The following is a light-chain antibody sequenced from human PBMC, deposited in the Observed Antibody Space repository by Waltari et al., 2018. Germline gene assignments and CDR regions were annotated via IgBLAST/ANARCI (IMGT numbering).Light chain of an antibody. Sequence: NFMLTQPHSASDSPGKTLTISCTRSSGSTPGKFLQWYQQRPGSVPTAVIYNDNQRPSGVPNRFSGSIDTYSNSASLTISGLRTEDEADYYCQTYDVTNVIFGGGTKLTV. CDR1: SGSTPGKF. V-gene: IGLV6-57*04. J-gene: IGLJ2*01. CDR2: NDN. CDR3: QTYDVTNVI.